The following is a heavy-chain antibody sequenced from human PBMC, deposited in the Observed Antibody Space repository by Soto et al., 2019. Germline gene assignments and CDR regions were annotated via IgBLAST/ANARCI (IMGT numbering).Heavy chain of an antibody. D-gene: IGHD3-9*01. V-gene: IGHV1-2*02. CDR2: ISPKSGGT. Sequence: ASVRVSCKASGYTFTGYYMHWVRQAPGQGFEWMGRISPKSGGTNYAQKFEGRVTMTWDTSLKTAYMELSSLISEDTAVYYCARPPGYISDWYYFDLWGQGTLVTVSS. CDR1: GYTFTGYY. J-gene: IGHJ4*02. CDR3: ARPPGYISDWYYFDL.